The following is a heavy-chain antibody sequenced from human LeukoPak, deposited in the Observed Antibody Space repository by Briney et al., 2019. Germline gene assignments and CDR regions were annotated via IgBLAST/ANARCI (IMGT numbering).Heavy chain of an antibody. CDR3: AKDPNPREYQLLYGY. J-gene: IGHJ4*02. D-gene: IGHD2-2*02. V-gene: IGHV3-23*01. Sequence: GGSLRLSCAASGFTFSSYAMSWVRQAPWKGLEWVTGISGSGGSTYYADSVKGRFTISRDNSKNTLYLQMDSLRAEDTAVYYCAKDPNPREYQLLYGYWGQGTLVTVSS. CDR1: GFTFSSYA. CDR2: ISGSGGST.